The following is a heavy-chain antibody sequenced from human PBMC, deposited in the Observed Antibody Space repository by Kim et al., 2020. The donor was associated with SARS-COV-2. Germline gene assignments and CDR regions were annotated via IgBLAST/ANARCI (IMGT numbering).Heavy chain of an antibody. D-gene: IGHD3-22*01. Sequence: ASVKVSCKASGYTFTSYYMHWVRQAPGQGLEWMGIINPSGGSTSYAQKFQGRVTMTRDTSTSTVYMELSSLRSEDTAVYYCARVWFRTTMIDAFDIWGQGTMVTVSS. CDR1: GYTFTSYY. V-gene: IGHV1-46*01. CDR2: INPSGGST. J-gene: IGHJ3*02. CDR3: ARVWFRTTMIDAFDI.